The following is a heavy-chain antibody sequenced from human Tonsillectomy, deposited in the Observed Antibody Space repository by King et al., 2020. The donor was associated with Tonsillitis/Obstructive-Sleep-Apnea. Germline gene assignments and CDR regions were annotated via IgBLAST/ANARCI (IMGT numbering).Heavy chain of an antibody. Sequence: VQLVESGVGLAQPGGSLRLSCAASGFPFNNYAMTWVRQAPGKGLEWVSSVRGSSAFPYYADSVKGRFTISRDNSKNTLFLQMNSLRAEDTAVYYCANDLRCNSRSCYMNYYNYVGVWGRGTTVTVSS. D-gene: IGHD2-2*02. J-gene: IGHJ6*03. CDR1: GFPFNNYA. CDR2: VRGSSAFP. V-gene: IGHV3-23*04. CDR3: ANDLRCNSRSCYMNYYNYVGV.